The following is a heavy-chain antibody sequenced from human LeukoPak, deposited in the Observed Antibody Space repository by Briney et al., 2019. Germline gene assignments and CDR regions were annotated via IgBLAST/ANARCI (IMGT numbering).Heavy chain of an antibody. CDR2: IKQDGSEK. V-gene: IGHV3-7*03. CDR3: AREGDDYVWGSYRTRPNYFDS. J-gene: IGHJ4*02. Sequence: PGGSLRLSCAASGFTFSSYCMSWVRQAPGKGLEWVANIKQDGSEKYYVDSVKGRFTISRDNAKNSLYLQMNSLRAEDTAVYYCAREGDDYVWGSYRTRPNYFDSWGQGTLVTVSS. D-gene: IGHD3-16*02. CDR1: GFTFSSYC.